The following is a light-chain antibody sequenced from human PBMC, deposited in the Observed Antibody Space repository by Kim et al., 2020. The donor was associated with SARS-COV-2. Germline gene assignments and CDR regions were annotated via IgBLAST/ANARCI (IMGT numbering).Light chain of an antibody. CDR3: QAWDSSTKV. CDR1: KLGDKY. V-gene: IGLV3-1*01. CDR2: QDN. J-gene: IGLJ1*01. Sequence: VSPAQTASITCSGDKLGDKYACWYQQKPGQSPVLVIYQDNKRPSGIPERFSGSNSGNTATLTISGTQAMDEADYYCQAWDSSTKVFGTGTKVTVL.